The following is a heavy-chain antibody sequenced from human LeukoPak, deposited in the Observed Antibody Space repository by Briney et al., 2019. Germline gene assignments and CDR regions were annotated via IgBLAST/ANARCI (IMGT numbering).Heavy chain of an antibody. V-gene: IGHV4-59*01. Sequence: SETLSLTCTVSGGSISSYYWSWVRQPPRKGLEWIAYIDYSGSTNYNPSLKSRVTISLDTSTNQFSLKLSSVTAADTAVYYCARTRSSTSYDAFDFWGQGTMVTVSS. J-gene: IGHJ3*01. D-gene: IGHD2-2*01. CDR2: IDYSGST. CDR3: ARTRSSTSYDAFDF. CDR1: GGSISSYY.